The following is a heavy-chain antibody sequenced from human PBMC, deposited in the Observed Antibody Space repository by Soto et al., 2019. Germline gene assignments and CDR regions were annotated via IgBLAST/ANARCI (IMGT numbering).Heavy chain of an antibody. CDR2: IKTKSEGERT. D-gene: IGHD1-1*01. CDR3: TTGSVEGY. V-gene: IGHV3-15*07. CDR1: GFTITNAW. Sequence: PGGSLRLSCAASGFTITNAWMNWVRQGPGKGLEWVGRIKTKSEGERTDYAAPVEGRFSISRDDSKNTLYLYMNSLKSDDTAMYYCTTGSVEGYWGQGT. J-gene: IGHJ4*02.